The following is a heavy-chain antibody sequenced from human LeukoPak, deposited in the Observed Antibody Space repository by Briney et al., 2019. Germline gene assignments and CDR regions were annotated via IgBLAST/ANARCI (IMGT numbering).Heavy chain of an antibody. J-gene: IGHJ6*02. D-gene: IGHD3-10*01. CDR1: GGSFSGYY. CDR3: ARDYSRRDYYYGMDV. V-gene: IGHV4-34*01. Sequence: PSETLSLTCAVYGGSFSGYYWSWIRQPPGKGLEWIGEISHSGSTNYNPSLKSRVTISVDTSKNQFSLKLSSVTAADTAVYYCARDYSRRDYYYGMDVWGQGTTVTVSS. CDR2: ISHSGST.